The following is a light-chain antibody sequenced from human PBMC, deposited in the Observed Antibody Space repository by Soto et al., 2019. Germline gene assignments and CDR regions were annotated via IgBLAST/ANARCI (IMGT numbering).Light chain of an antibody. Sequence: ETELTQSPATLSLSPGERATVSCRASQSVDRFLAWYQQKPGQAPRLLIYEAAKRATGIPARFSGSGSGTDFTLTISSLEPEDFAVYYGQQRSNGPLISFGQGTRLEIK. V-gene: IGKV3-11*01. CDR1: QSVDRF. CDR2: EAA. CDR3: QQRSNGPLIS. J-gene: IGKJ5*01.